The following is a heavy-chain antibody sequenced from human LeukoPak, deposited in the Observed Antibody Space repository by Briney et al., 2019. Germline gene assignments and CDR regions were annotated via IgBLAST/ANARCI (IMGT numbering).Heavy chain of an antibody. D-gene: IGHD4-23*01. CDR2: IFPGDSDT. V-gene: IGHV5-51*01. J-gene: IGHJ4*02. CDR3: ARHMGSVVTPTLIYY. Sequence: PGESLQICCKGSGYSFTSYWVGWVRQMPGKGLEWIGIIFPGDSDTRYSPSFQGQVTISADKSITTAYLQWSSLKASDTAMYYCARHMGSVVTPTLIYYWGQGSLVTVSS. CDR1: GYSFTSYW.